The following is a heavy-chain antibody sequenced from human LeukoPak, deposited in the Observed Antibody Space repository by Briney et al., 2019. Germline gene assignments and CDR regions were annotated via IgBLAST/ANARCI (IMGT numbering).Heavy chain of an antibody. CDR2: INHSGST. CDR3: ARVGGGSSSSWYAARKYNWFDP. J-gene: IGHJ5*02. D-gene: IGHD6-13*01. V-gene: IGHV4-34*01. Sequence: SETLSLTCAVYGGSFSGYYWSWIRQPPGKGLEWIGEINHSGSTNYNPSLKSRVTISVDTSKNQFSLKLSSVTAADTAVYYCARVGGGSSSSWYAARKYNWFDPWGQGTLVTVSS. CDR1: GGSFSGYY.